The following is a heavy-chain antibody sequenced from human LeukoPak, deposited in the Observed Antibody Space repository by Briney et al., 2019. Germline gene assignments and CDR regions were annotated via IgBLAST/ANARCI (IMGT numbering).Heavy chain of an antibody. CDR3: ARDITIFGVVTLDYYYYGMDV. D-gene: IGHD3-3*01. Sequence: ASVKVSCKASGYTFTGYYMHWVRQAPGQGLEWMGWINPNSAGTNYAQKFQGRVTMTRDTSISTAYMELSRLRSDDTAVYYCARDITIFGVVTLDYYYYGMDVWGQGTTVTVSS. CDR2: INPNSAGT. V-gene: IGHV1-2*02. CDR1: GYTFTGYY. J-gene: IGHJ6*02.